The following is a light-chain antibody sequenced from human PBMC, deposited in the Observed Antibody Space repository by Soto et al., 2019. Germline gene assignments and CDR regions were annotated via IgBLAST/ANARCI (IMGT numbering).Light chain of an antibody. Sequence: QSVLTQPPSASGTPGQRVTISCSGGSSNIGSNTVNWYQQLPGTAPKVLIYSNNQRPSGVPDRFSGSKSGTSASLAISGLQSEDEADYYCAAWDDSLNGQVFGTGTKVTDL. V-gene: IGLV1-44*01. CDR2: SNN. J-gene: IGLJ1*01. CDR3: AAWDDSLNGQV. CDR1: SSNIGSNT.